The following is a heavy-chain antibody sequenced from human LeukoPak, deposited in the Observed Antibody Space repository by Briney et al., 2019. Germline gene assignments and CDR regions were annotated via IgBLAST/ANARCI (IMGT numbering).Heavy chain of an antibody. CDR3: ARDFVSAGGELPFDS. J-gene: IGHJ4*02. V-gene: IGHV4-61*01. Sequence: SETLSLTCTVSGGSVSSGSYYLTWIRQPPGKGLEWIGQIYYNGDTSYNPSLKSRVTISVDTSKNQFSLKLTSVSAADTAVYYCARDFVSAGGELPFDSWGQGTLVTVSS. D-gene: IGHD1-7*01. CDR1: GGSVSSGSYY. CDR2: IYYNGDT.